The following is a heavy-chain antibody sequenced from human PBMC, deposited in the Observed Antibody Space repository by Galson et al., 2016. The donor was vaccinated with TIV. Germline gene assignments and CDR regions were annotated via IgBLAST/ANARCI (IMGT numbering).Heavy chain of an antibody. CDR2: INPKSGDT. V-gene: IGHV1-2*02. J-gene: IGHJ4*02. CDR1: GGSLSTYI. CDR3: ARERHMDY. Sequence: SVKVSCKASGGSLSTYIISWVRQAPGQGLEWMGRINPKSGDTKYAQKFEGRVTMTRDTSISTVFMELSSLIYDDTAVFYCARERHMDYWGQGTLVTVSS.